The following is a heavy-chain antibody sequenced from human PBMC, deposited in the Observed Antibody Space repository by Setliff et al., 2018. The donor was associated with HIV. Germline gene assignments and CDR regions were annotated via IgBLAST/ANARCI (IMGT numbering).Heavy chain of an antibody. CDR2: VDPKNGDT. CDR1: GYTFTDYY. D-gene: IGHD3-16*01. Sequence: ASVKVPCKPSGYTFTDYYMHWVQQAPAKGLEWMGRVDPKNGDTRYAEKLRGRVNITADTSTDTAHMELGSLRSEDTAIYCCGTLDYYVSATYNLALHYWGQGTLVTVSS. J-gene: IGHJ4*02. V-gene: IGHV1-69-2*01. CDR3: GTLDYYVSATYNLALHY.